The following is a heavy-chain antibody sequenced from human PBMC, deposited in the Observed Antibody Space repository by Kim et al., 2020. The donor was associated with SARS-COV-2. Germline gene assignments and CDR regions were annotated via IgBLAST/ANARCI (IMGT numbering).Heavy chain of an antibody. V-gene: IGHV4-4*07. D-gene: IGHD3-16*02. CDR1: GDSLSSDY. CDR2: IYTSGRT. J-gene: IGHJ4*02. CDR3: ASALGH. Sequence: SETLSLTCTVSGDSLSSDYWSWNRQPAGKGLEWIGRIYTSGRTNYNPSLQSRVTMSVDMSKNQFSLKLSSVTAADTAVYYCASALGHWGQGTLVTVLS.